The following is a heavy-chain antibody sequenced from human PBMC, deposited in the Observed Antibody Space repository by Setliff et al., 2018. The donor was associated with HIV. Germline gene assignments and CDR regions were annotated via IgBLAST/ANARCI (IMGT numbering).Heavy chain of an antibody. CDR3: AREAGGGDYINYGGFDL. J-gene: IGHJ5*02. CDR1: GYTFTGYY. CDR2: IIPIFGTT. Sequence: SVKVSCKASGYTFTGYYMHWVRQAPGQGLEWMGGIIPIFGTTNYAQNFQGRVTITADESTNTAYMELSSLRSEDTAVYYCAREAGGGDYINYGGFDLWGQGTLVTVSS. D-gene: IGHD4-4*01. V-gene: IGHV1-69*13.